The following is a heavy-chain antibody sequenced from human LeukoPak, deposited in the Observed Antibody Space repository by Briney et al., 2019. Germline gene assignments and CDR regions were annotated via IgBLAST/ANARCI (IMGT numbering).Heavy chain of an antibody. CDR2: IYYTGST. D-gene: IGHD2-15*01. V-gene: IGHV4-59*01. J-gene: IGHJ6*03. CDR1: GGSISNYY. CDR3: ARTTEGYCRGRSCYSYYYYMDV. Sequence: SETLSLTCTVSGGSISNYYWNWIRQPPGKGLEWIGYIYYTGSTNYNPSLKSRVTISVDTSKNQFSLKLSSVTAADTAVYYCARTTEGYCRGRSCYSYYYYMDVWGKGTTVTVSS.